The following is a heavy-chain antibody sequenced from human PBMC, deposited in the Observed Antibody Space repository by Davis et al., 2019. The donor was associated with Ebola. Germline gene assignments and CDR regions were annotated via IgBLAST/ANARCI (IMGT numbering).Heavy chain of an antibody. D-gene: IGHD6-13*01. Sequence: GESLKISCAASGFTFSSYGMHWVRQAPGKGLEWVAVISYDGSNKYYADSVKGRFTISRDNSKNTLYLQMNSLRAEDTAVYYCAKTAMGRAIAAAGRGSWYFDLWGRGTLVTVSS. CDR1: GFTFSSYG. CDR2: ISYDGSNK. J-gene: IGHJ2*01. V-gene: IGHV3-30*18. CDR3: AKTAMGRAIAAAGRGSWYFDL.